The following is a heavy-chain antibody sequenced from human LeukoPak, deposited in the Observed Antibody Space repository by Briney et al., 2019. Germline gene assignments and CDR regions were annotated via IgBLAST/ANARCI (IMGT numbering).Heavy chain of an antibody. CDR2: ISSSSSYI. J-gene: IGHJ4*02. V-gene: IGHV3-21*01. D-gene: IGHD3-3*01. CDR1: AFTFSSYA. Sequence: GGSLRLSCAASAFTFSSYAVHWVRQAPGKGLEWVSFISSSSSYIYYADSMKGRFTISRDNARNSLSLQMNNLRAEDTAVYYCARDPSAIYSYYFDYWGQGTLVTVSS. CDR3: ARDPSAIYSYYFDY.